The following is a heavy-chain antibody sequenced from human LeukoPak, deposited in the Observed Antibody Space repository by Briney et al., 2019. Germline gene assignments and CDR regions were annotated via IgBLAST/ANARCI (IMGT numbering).Heavy chain of an antibody. D-gene: IGHD2-2*01. Sequence: GESLKISCKGSGYSFTSYWIGWVRQMPGKGLEWMGIIYPGDSDTRYSPSFQGQVTISADKSISTAYLQWSSLRASDTAMYYCARGLGYCSSTSCYFDYWGQGTLVTVSS. CDR1: GYSFTSYW. CDR3: ARGLGYCSSTSCYFDY. CDR2: IYPGDSDT. J-gene: IGHJ4*02. V-gene: IGHV5-51*01.